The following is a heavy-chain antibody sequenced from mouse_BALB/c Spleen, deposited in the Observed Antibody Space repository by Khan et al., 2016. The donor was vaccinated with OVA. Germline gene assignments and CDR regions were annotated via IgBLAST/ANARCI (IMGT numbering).Heavy chain of an antibody. D-gene: IGHD2-1*01. CDR2: VWTDGNT. J-gene: IGHJ1*01. CDR1: VYSLTSYS. Sequence: APRLMAPSQSLSITSTFSVYSLTSYSVHWVRQPPGNGLGCLGVVWTDGNTNYNSTLMSRLSISKDNSKNQVFLQMNSLQTDDTAMYYCARYYGNYGWYVDVWGEGTTVTVSS. CDR3: ARYYGNYGWYVDV. V-gene: IGHV2-9*02.